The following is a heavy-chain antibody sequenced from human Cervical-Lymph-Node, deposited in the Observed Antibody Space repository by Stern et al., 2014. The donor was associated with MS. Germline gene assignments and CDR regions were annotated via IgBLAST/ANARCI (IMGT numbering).Heavy chain of an antibody. CDR3: ARAYYYDSSGYSDDAFDI. CDR2: VIPIFGTA. D-gene: IGHD3-22*01. V-gene: IGHV1-69*06. CDR1: GGTFSSYA. Sequence: VQLVESGAEVKKPGSSVKVSCKASGGTFSSYAISWVRQAPGPGLEWMGGVIPIFGTANYAQKFQGRVTITADKSTSTAYMELSSLRSEDTAVYYCARAYYYDSSGYSDDAFDIWGQGTMVTVSS. J-gene: IGHJ3*02.